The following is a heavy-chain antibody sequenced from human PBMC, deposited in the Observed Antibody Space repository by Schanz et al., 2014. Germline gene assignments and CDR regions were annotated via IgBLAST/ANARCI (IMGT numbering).Heavy chain of an antibody. CDR2: MSWNAGSL. D-gene: IGHD3-22*01. CDR1: GFRFDDYA. CDR3: ARSSGSSWDMDV. J-gene: IGHJ6*03. Sequence: DLVESGGGLVQPGRSLRLSCVASGFRFDDYAMHWVRQAPGKGLEWVSGMSWNAGSLGYGDSVKGRFTISRDNAKSSLYLQMNSLRAEDTAVYYCARSSGSSWDMDVWGKGTTVTVSS. V-gene: IGHV3-9*01.